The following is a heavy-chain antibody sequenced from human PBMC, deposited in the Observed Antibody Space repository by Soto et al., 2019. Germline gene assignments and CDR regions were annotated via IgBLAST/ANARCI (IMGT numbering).Heavy chain of an antibody. CDR3: ARGATHGSSWYFWFDP. CDR2: IIPLFGTT. J-gene: IGHJ5*02. Sequence: QVQLVQSGAEVRMPGSSVKVSCKASGGSFSTYSINWVRQAPGQGLEWMGGIIPLFGTTNYAQKFKGRVTITADESTSTAYMELRSLRAEDAAVYYCARGATHGSSWYFWFDPCGQGTLVTVSS. CDR1: GGSFSTYS. V-gene: IGHV1-69*01. D-gene: IGHD6-13*01.